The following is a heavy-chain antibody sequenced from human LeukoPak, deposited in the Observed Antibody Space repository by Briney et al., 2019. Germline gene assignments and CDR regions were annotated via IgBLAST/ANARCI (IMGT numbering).Heavy chain of an antibody. V-gene: IGHV3-53*05. CDR3: AKSLNDYVPNFDY. Sequence: GGSLRLSCAASGFTVSSNYMSWVRQAPGKGLEWVSVIYSGGTTYYADSVKGRFTVSRDNSKNTLYLQMNSLRAEDTAVYYCAKSLNDYVPNFDYWGQGTLVTVSS. CDR1: GFTVSSNY. D-gene: IGHD4-17*01. J-gene: IGHJ4*02. CDR2: IYSGGTT.